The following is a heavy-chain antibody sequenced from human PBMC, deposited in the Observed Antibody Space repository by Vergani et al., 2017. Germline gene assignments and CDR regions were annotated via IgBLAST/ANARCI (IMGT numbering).Heavy chain of an antibody. CDR2: ISGSGGST. Sequence: EVQLLESGGGLVQPGGSLRLSCAASGFTFSSYAMSWVRQAPGKGLEGFSAISGSGGSTDYADSVKGRFTNSRENSKNTLYLQMNSLRAEDTAVYYCAVLLGFGELYGGNFDYWGQGTLVTVSS. CDR1: GFTFSSYA. D-gene: IGHD3-10*01. J-gene: IGHJ4*02. CDR3: AVLLGFGELYGGNFDY. V-gene: IGHV3-23*01.